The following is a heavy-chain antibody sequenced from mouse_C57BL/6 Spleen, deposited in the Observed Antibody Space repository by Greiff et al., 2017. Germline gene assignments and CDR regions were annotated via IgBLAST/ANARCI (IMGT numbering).Heavy chain of an antibody. CDR1: GYTFTSYW. V-gene: IGHV1-69*01. CDR3: ARSGGSRGWYFDV. D-gene: IGHD1-1*01. J-gene: IGHJ1*03. CDR2: IDPSDSYT. Sequence: QVQLQQPGAELVMPGASVKLSCKASGYTFTSYWMHWVKQRPGQGLEWIGEIDPSDSYTNYNQKFKGKSTLTVDKSSSTAYMQLSSLTSEDSAVYYCARSGGSRGWYFDVWGTGTTVTVSS.